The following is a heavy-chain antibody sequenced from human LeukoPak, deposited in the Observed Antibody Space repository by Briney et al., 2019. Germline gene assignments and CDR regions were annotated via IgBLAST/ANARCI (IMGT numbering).Heavy chain of an antibody. CDR2: IDPSDSYT. Sequence: GESLKISCKGSGYSFTSYWISWVRQMPGKGLEWMGRIDPSDSYTNYSPSFQGHVTISADKSISTAYLQWSSLRASDTAMYYCARYTTGAFDYWGQGTLVTVSS. D-gene: IGHD1-1*01. J-gene: IGHJ4*02. CDR3: ARYTTGAFDY. V-gene: IGHV5-10-1*01. CDR1: GYSFTSYW.